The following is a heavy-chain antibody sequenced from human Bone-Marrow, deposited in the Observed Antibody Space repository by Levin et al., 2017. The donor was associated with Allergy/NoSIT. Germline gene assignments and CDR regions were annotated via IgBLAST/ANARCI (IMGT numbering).Heavy chain of an antibody. J-gene: IGHJ6*02. V-gene: IGHV3-73*01. D-gene: IGHD5-12*01. CDR3: RSAYDSTADNVMDV. CDR1: GFSLSGSA. CDR2: IRKSTNSYAT. Sequence: GESLKISCVASGFSLSGSAVHWVRQASGKGLEWVGRIRKSTNSYATAYAVSVKGRFTISRDDSKNTAYLQMNSLKTEDTAVYYCRSAYDSTADNVMDVWGQGTTLAVS.